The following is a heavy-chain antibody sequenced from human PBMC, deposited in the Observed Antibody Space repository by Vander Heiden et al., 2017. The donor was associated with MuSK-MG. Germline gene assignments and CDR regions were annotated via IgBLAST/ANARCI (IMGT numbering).Heavy chain of an antibody. CDR3: ARHPGTYLDY. J-gene: IGHJ4*02. CDR2: IYYSGST. CDR1: GGSISSSSYY. Sequence: QLQLQESGPGLVKPSETLSLTCTVSGGSISSSSYYWGWIRQPPGKGLGWIGSIYYSGSTYYNPSLKSRVTISVDTSKNQFSLKLSSVTAADTAVYYCARHPGTYLDYWGQGTLVTVSS. V-gene: IGHV4-39*01.